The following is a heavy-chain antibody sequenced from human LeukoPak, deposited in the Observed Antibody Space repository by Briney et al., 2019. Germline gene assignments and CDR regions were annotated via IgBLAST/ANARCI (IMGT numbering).Heavy chain of an antibody. J-gene: IGHJ2*01. D-gene: IGHD3-10*01. Sequence: GESLKISCKGSGYSFTSYWIGWVRQMPGKGLEWMGIIYPGDSDTRYSPSFQGQVTISADKSISTAYLQWSSLKASDTAMYYCARGRLLWFGDPGGHWYFDLWGRGTLVTVSS. CDR3: ARGRLLWFGDPGGHWYFDL. CDR1: GYSFTSYW. V-gene: IGHV5-51*01. CDR2: IYPGDSDT.